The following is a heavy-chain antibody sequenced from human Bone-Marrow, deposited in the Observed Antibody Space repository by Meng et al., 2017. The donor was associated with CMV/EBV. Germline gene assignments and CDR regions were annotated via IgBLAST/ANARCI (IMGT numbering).Heavy chain of an antibody. CDR3: AKDGYYYGSIRFDP. CDR2: ISGCGGST. Sequence: GEPLKISCSASGFTFSSYAMSWARQAPGKGLEWVSAISGCGGSTYYADPVKGRFTISRDNSKNTLYLQMNSLRAEDTAVYYCAKDGYYYGSIRFDPWSQGTLVTFSS. J-gene: IGHJ5*02. CDR1: GFTFSSYA. V-gene: IGHV3-23*01. D-gene: IGHD3-10*01.